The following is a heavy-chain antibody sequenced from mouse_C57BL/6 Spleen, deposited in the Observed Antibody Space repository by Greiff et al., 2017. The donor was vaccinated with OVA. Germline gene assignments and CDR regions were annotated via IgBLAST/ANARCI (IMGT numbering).Heavy chain of an antibody. J-gene: IGHJ2*01. CDR2: INPNYGTT. CDR3: ARLQTAQATYFDY. V-gene: IGHV1-39*01. Sequence: VHVKQSGPELVKPGASVKISCKASGYSFTDYNMNWVKQSNGKSLEWIGVINPNYGTTSYNQKFKGKATLTVDQSYSTAYLPLNSLTSEDSAVYYCARLQTAQATYFDYWGQGTTLTVSS. D-gene: IGHD3-2*02. CDR1: GYSFTDYN.